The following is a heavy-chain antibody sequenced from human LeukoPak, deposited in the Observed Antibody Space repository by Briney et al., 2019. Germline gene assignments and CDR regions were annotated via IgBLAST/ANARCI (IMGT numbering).Heavy chain of an antibody. D-gene: IGHD3-22*01. J-gene: IGHJ4*02. CDR3: ARDLYYYDSSGYYPEYFDY. CDR2: IIPIFGTA. V-gene: IGHV1-69*13. Sequence: SVKVSCKASGGTFSSYAISWVRQAPGQGLEWMGGIIPIFGTANYAQKFQGRVTITADESTSTAYMELSSLRSEDTAVYYCARDLYYYDSSGYYPEYFDYWGQGTLVTVSS. CDR1: GGTFSSYA.